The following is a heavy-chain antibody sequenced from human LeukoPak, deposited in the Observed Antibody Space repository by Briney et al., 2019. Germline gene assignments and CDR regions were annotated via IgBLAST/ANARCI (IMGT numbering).Heavy chain of an antibody. J-gene: IGHJ3*02. CDR3: ARCELRGIAAARFDFDI. D-gene: IGHD6-25*01. CDR1: GGSFSGYY. CDR2: INHSGST. V-gene: IGHV4-34*01. Sequence: PSETLSLTCAVYGGSFSGYYWSWIRQPPGNALEWTGEINHSGSTNYHLPHNSPVTISLDTSKNQFSLKLTSVTAADTPVYYCARCELRGIAAARFDFDIWGQMTMVT.